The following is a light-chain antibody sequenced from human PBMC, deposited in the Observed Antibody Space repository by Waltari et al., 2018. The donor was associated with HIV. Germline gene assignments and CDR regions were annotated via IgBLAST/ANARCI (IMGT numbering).Light chain of an antibody. Sequence: QSVLTQPPSVSGAPGQRVTIPCTGSSSNTGAGYDVHWYQQIPGTAPKRLIYGNSHRPSGVPDRFSGSKSGTSASLAITGLQAEDEADYYCQSYDSSLSVWVFGGGTKLTVL. CDR3: QSYDSSLSVWV. CDR1: SSNTGAGYD. CDR2: GNS. V-gene: IGLV1-40*01. J-gene: IGLJ3*02.